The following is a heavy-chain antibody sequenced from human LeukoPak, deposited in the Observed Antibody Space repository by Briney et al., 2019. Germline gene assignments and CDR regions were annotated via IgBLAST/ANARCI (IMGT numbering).Heavy chain of an antibody. CDR2: IYYSGST. CDR1: GGSISSYY. CDR3: ARVYPYYFDY. V-gene: IGHV4-59*01. Sequence: SETLSLTCTVPGGSISSYYWSWIRQPPGKGLEWIGYIYYSGSTNYNPSLKSRVTISVDTSKNQFSLKLSSVTAADTAVYYCARVYPYYFDYWGQGTLVTVSS. J-gene: IGHJ4*02.